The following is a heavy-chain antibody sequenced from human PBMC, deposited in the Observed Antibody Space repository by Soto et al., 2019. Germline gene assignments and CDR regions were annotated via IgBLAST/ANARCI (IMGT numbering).Heavy chain of an antibody. CDR3: ASSRYCLSTSCHPSSFGCYYYGMDV. CDR2: IIPIFGTA. CDR1: GGTFSSYA. D-gene: IGHD2-2*01. J-gene: IGHJ6*02. V-gene: IGHV1-69*12. Sequence: QVQLVQSGAEVKKPGSSVKVSCKASGGTFSSYAISWVRQAPGQGLEWMGGIIPIFGTANYAQKFQGRVRIPADESTSTSYMALSSLRSEDTAVYSCASSRYCLSTSCHPSSFGCYYYGMDVWGQGTTVTVSS.